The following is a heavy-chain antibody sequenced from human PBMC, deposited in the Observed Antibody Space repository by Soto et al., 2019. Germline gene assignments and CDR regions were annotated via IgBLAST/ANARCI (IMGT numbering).Heavy chain of an antibody. Sequence: QVQLVQSGAEVKKPGYSVKVSCKASGGTFSSYAISWVRQAPGQGLEWMGGLIHIFGTANYAQKCQGRVTSTADESTSTAYLEVSSLRSEDTAVYYCARRPLLLYCDCLGRCGMDLWGQGTTDTVSS. J-gene: IGHJ6*02. CDR1: GGTFSSYA. V-gene: IGHV1-69*01. D-gene: IGHD3-9*01. CDR3: ARRPLLLYCDCLGRCGMDL. CDR2: LIHIFGTA.